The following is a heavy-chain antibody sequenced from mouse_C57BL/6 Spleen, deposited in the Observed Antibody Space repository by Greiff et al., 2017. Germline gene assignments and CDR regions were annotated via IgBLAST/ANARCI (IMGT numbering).Heavy chain of an antibody. Sequence: VQLKESGPELVKPGASVKISCKAFGYTFTDYYMNWVKQSHGKSLEWIGDINPNNGGTSYNQKFKGKATLTVDKSSSTAYMELRSLSSEDSAVYYCARGGYYDYDENAMDYWGQGTSVTVSS. D-gene: IGHD2-4*01. J-gene: IGHJ4*01. V-gene: IGHV1-26*01. CDR3: ARGGYYDYDENAMDY. CDR1: GYTFTDYY. CDR2: INPNNGGT.